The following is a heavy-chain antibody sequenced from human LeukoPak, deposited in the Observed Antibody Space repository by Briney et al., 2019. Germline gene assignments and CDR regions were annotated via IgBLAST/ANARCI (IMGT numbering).Heavy chain of an antibody. CDR1: ASGVAFTSRS. CDR2: IHSSGDYI. CDR3: AREYNSRATFDY. V-gene: IGHV3-21*05. Sequence: GSLRLSCAASASGVAFTSRSMNWVRQAPGKGLEWISYIHSSGDYIFHADSVKGRFTVSRDNARNSLYLQMNSLRAEDTAIYYCAREYNSRATFDYWGQGTLVTVSS. J-gene: IGHJ4*02. D-gene: IGHD1-20*01.